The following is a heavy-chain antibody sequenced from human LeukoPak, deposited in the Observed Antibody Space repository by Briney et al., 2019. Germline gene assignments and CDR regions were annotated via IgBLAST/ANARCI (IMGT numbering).Heavy chain of an antibody. D-gene: IGHD3-10*01. CDR3: ARGFHYYGSGSYYKRSSYYYYMDV. J-gene: IGHJ6*03. Sequence: SETLSLTCAVYGGSFSGYYWSWIRQPPGKGLEWIGEINHSGSTNYDPSLKSRVTISVDTSKNQFSLKLSSVTAADTAVYYCARGFHYYGSGSYYKRSSYYYYMDVWGKGTTVTVSS. V-gene: IGHV4-34*01. CDR2: INHSGST. CDR1: GGSFSGYY.